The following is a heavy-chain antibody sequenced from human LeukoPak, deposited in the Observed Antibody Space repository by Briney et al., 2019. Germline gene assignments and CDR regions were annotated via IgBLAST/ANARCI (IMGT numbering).Heavy chain of an antibody. V-gene: IGHV4-31*03. CDR1: GDSITSGSYY. J-gene: IGHJ3*02. Sequence: SETLSLTCTVSGDSITSGSYYWAWIRQHPGKGLEWIGYIYYTGGTHYNPSLKSRLTISVDTSENHFSLKLSSVTAADTAIYFCARAPGAFDIWGQGTMVTVFS. CDR3: ARAPGAFDI. CDR2: IYYTGGT.